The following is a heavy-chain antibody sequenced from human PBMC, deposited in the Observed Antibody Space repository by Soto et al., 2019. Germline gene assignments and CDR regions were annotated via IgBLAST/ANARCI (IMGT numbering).Heavy chain of an antibody. V-gene: IGHV1-69*08. CDR1: GGTFSSYT. D-gene: IGHD6-19*01. Sequence: QVQLVQSGAEVKKPGSSVKVSCKASGGTFSSYTISWVRQAPGQGLEWMGRIIRILGIANYAQKFQGRVTITADKSTSTGYMELSSLRSEDTAVYYCARDSSGSSGWYRGPRSFDYWGQGTLVTVSS. CDR2: IIRILGIA. CDR3: ARDSSGSSGWYRGPRSFDY. J-gene: IGHJ4*02.